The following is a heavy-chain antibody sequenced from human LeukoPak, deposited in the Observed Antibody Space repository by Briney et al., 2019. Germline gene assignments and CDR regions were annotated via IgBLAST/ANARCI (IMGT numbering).Heavy chain of an antibody. CDR1: GYTFTGYY. Sequence: ASVKVSCKASGYTFTGYYMHWVRQAPGQGLEWMGWINPNSGGTNYAQKFQGRVTMTRDTSISTAYMELSRLRSDDTAVYYCASAYCSGGSCYENWFDPWGQGTLVTVSP. V-gene: IGHV1-2*02. D-gene: IGHD2-15*01. CDR2: INPNSGGT. J-gene: IGHJ5*02. CDR3: ASAYCSGGSCYENWFDP.